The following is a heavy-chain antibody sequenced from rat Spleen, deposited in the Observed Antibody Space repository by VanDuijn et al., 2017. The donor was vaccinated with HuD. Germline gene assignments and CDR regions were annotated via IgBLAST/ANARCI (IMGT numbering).Heavy chain of an antibody. Sequence: EVQLVESGGALVQPGRSLKLSCAASGFTFSNYHMAWVRQAPTKGLEWVASISSSGSDPYYRDSVKGRFTISRDIAKSTLSLQMDSLRSEDTATYYCARRHYGYTDYFDYWGQGVMVTVSS. D-gene: IGHD1-9*01. J-gene: IGHJ2*01. CDR1: GFTFSNYH. CDR2: ISSSGSDP. CDR3: ARRHYGYTDYFDY. V-gene: IGHV5-25*01.